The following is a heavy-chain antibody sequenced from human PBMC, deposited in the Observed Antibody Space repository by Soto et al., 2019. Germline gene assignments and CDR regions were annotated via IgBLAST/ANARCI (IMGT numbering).Heavy chain of an antibody. Sequence: QVQLVESGGGVVQPGRSPRLSCAASGFIFSSYGISWVRQAPGKGLEWVALISYDGSKKYYAASVKGRFTISRDNSKNTLYLQMSSLRPEDTAVYYCAKALFGIAVAGDYYYYGMDVWGQGTTVTVSS. CDR2: ISYDGSKK. CDR1: GFIFSSYG. D-gene: IGHD6-19*01. CDR3: AKALFGIAVAGDYYYYGMDV. J-gene: IGHJ6*02. V-gene: IGHV3-30*18.